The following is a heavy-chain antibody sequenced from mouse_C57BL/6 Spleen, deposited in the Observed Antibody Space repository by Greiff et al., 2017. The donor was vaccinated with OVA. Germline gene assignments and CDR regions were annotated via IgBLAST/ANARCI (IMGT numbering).Heavy chain of an antibody. CDR1: GFNIKDYY. D-gene: IGHD2-4*01. CDR3: SPHYDYHSLDY. V-gene: IGHV14-2*01. CDR2: IDPEDGET. Sequence: EVQLQESGAALVKPGASVKLSCTASGFNIKDYYMHWVKQRTEQGLEWIGRIDPEDGETKYAPKFPGKATITADTSSNTAYLQLSSLTSEDTAVYYCSPHYDYHSLDYWGQGTSVTVSS. J-gene: IGHJ4*01.